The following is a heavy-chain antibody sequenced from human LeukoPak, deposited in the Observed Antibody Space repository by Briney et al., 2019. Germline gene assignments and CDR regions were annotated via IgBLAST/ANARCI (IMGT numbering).Heavy chain of an antibody. CDR2: IYPGDSDT. D-gene: IGHD3-10*01. V-gene: IGHV5-51*01. Sequence: GESLKISCKGSGYSFTSYWIGWVRQMPGKGLEWMGIIYPGDSDTRYSPPFQGQVTISVDKSISTAYLQWSSLKASDTAMYNCARRAGGELLTEDDAFDIWGQGTMVTVSS. J-gene: IGHJ3*02. CDR1: GYSFTSYW. CDR3: ARRAGGELLTEDDAFDI.